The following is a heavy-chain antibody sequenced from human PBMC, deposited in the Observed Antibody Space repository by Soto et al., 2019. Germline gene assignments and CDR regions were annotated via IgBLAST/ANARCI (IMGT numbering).Heavy chain of an antibody. CDR2: IYYSGST. Sequence: PSETLSLTCTVSGGSISSYYWSWIRQPPGKGLEWIGYIYYSGSTNYNPSLKSRVTISVDTSKNQFSLKLSSVTAADTAVYYCARRDIVVVPAASRPRYNFDYWGQGTLVTVSS. CDR3: ARRDIVVVPAASRPRYNFDY. V-gene: IGHV4-59*12. CDR1: GGSISSYY. J-gene: IGHJ4*02. D-gene: IGHD2-2*01.